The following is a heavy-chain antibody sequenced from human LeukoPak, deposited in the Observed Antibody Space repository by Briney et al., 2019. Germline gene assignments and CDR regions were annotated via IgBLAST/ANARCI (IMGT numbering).Heavy chain of an antibody. J-gene: IGHJ4*02. CDR3: ARESRRDGYKFDY. CDR1: GGSISSYY. CDR2: TYNSGNT. V-gene: IGHV4-59*01. D-gene: IGHD5-24*01. Sequence: SETLSLTCTVSGGSISSYYWSWIRQPPGKGLEWIGYTYNSGNTNYNPSLRSRLTISVDTSKNQFSLKLSSVTAADTAVYYCARESRRDGYKFDYWGQGTLVTVSS.